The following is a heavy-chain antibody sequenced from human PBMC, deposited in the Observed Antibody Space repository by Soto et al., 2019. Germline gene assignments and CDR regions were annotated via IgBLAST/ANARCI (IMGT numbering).Heavy chain of an antibody. V-gene: IGHV4-34*01. J-gene: IGHJ6*02. Sequence: SETLSLTCAVYGGSFSGYYWSWIRQPPGKGLEWIGEINHSGSTNYNPSLKGRVTISVDTSKNQFSLKLSSVTAADTAVYYCARGPNYYGSGSYTRYYYYYGMDVWGQGTTVTVSS. CDR1: GGSFSGYY. CDR3: ARGPNYYGSGSYTRYYYYYGMDV. D-gene: IGHD3-10*01. CDR2: INHSGST.